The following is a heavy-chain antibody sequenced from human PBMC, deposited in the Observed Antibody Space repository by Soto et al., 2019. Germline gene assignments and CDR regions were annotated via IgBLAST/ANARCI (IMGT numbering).Heavy chain of an antibody. CDR2: INPNSGGT. D-gene: IGHD1-26*01. CDR3: ARDFKWELPNHRYYYYGMDV. V-gene: IGHV1-2*02. CDR1: GYTFTGYC. Sequence: ASVKVSCKASGYTFTGYCMHWVRQAPGQGLEWMGWINPNSGGTNYAQKFQGRVTMTRDTSISTAYMELSRLRSDDTAVYYCARDFKWELPNHRYYYYGMDVWGQGTTVTVS. J-gene: IGHJ6*02.